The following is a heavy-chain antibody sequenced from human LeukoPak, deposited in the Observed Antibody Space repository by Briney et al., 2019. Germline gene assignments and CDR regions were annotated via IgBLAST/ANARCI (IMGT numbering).Heavy chain of an antibody. Sequence: GGSLRLSCAASAFTFSSYGMHWVRQAPGKGLGWVAYIQYDRTNEQYAHSVKGRFRISRDNSKNILYLQMNSLRTEDTAVYYCAKDRCSNGIGCYYYYMDVWGKGTTVTISS. V-gene: IGHV3-30*02. CDR1: AFTFSSYG. D-gene: IGHD2-8*01. J-gene: IGHJ6*03. CDR3: AKDRCSNGIGCYYYYMDV. CDR2: IQYDRTNE.